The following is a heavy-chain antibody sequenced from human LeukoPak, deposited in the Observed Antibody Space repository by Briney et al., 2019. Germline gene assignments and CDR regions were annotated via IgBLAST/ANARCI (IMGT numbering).Heavy chain of an antibody. Sequence: SETLSLTCAVYGGSFSGYYWSWIRQPPGKGPEWIGEINHSGSTNYNPSLKSRVTISVDTSKNQFSLKLSSVTAADTAVYYCATITPHDYWGQGTLVTVSS. V-gene: IGHV4-34*01. D-gene: IGHD3-10*01. CDR3: ATITPHDY. CDR2: INHSGST. CDR1: GGSFSGYY. J-gene: IGHJ4*02.